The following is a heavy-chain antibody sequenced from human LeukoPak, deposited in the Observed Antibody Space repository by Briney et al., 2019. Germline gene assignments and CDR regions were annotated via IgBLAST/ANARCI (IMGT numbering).Heavy chain of an antibody. CDR3: ARENYYDSGSYSYWYFDL. CDR2: IKQDGSEK. J-gene: IGHJ2*01. CDR1: GFTFSSYW. V-gene: IGHV3-7*01. Sequence: GGSLRLSCAASGFTFSSYWMSWVRQAPGKELEWVANIKQDGSEKYYVDSVKGRFTISRDNAKNSLYLQMNSLRAEDTAVYYCARENYYDSGSYSYWYFDLWGRGTLVTVSS. D-gene: IGHD3-10*01.